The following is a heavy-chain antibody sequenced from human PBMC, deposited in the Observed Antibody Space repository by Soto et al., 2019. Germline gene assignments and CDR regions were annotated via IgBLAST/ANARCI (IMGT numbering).Heavy chain of an antibody. Sequence: QLQLQESGPGLVKPSETLSLTCTVSGGSISSSSYYWGWIRQPPGKGLEWIGSIYYSGSTYYNPSLKSRVTISVDTSKNQFSLKLSSVTAADTAVYYCARQSAWFGEPNAFDIWGQGTMVTVSS. CDR3: ARQSAWFGEPNAFDI. V-gene: IGHV4-39*01. CDR1: GGSISSSSYY. CDR2: IYYSGST. J-gene: IGHJ3*02. D-gene: IGHD3-10*01.